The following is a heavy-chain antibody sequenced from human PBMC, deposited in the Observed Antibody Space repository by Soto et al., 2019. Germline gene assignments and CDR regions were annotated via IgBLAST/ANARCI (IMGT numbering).Heavy chain of an antibody. V-gene: IGHV1-2*02. Sequence: ASVNVSCKASGYTFTGYYMHWVRQAPGQGLEWMGWINPNSGGTNYAQKFQGRVTVTRDTSISTAYMELSRLRSDDTAVYYCARNGRYCSGGSCYSRYYYYGVDVWGQGTTVTVYS. CDR3: ARNGRYCSGGSCYSRYYYYGVDV. D-gene: IGHD2-15*01. J-gene: IGHJ6*02. CDR2: INPNSGGT. CDR1: GYTFTGYY.